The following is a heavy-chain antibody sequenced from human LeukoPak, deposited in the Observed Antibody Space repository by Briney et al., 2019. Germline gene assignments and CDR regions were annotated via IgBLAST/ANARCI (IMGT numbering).Heavy chain of an antibody. V-gene: IGHV3-33*01. CDR3: ARAAYSSSPDY. J-gene: IGHJ4*02. CDR2: ISYDGRNT. Sequence: GGSLRLSCAVSGFTFSGHAMHWVRQAPGKGLEWVAIISYDGRNTYYADSVKGRFTISRANSKNTLYLQMNSLRAEDAAVYYCARAAYSSSPDYWGQGTLVTVSS. D-gene: IGHD6-13*01. CDR1: GFTFSGHA.